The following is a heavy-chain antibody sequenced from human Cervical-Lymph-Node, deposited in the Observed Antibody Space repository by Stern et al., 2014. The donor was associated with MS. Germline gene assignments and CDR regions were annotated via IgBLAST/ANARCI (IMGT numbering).Heavy chain of an antibody. V-gene: IGHV1-3*01. Sequence: QVQLMQSGAEVKKPGASVKVSCKASGYTFTTYAIHWVRQAPGQGLEWMGWTHAGNGNTKYSQKFQGRVTITSDTSASTGYMELSSLRSEDTAVYYCARAKRGDNYVEWFDSWGQGTLVTVSS. CDR3: ARAKRGDNYVEWFDS. J-gene: IGHJ5*01. D-gene: IGHD5-18*01. CDR1: GYTFTTYA. CDR2: THAGNGNT.